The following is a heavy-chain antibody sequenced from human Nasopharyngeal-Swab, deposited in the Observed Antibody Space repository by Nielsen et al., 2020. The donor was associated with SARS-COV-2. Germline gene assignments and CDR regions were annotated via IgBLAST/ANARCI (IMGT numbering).Heavy chain of an antibody. J-gene: IGHJ4*02. D-gene: IGHD5-18*01. CDR2: ISSSSSTI. CDR1: GFTFSSYS. CDR3: ASNSGYSYGSPLDN. V-gene: IGHV3-48*02. Sequence: GESLKISCAASGFTFSSYSMNWVRQAPGKGLEGVSYISSSSSTIYYADPVKGRFTISRDNAKNSLYLQMNSLRDEDTAMYYCASNSGYSYGSPLDNWGQGTLVTVSS.